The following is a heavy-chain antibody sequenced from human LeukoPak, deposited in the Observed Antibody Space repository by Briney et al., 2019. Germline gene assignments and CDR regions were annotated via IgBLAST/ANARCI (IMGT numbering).Heavy chain of an antibody. CDR3: AKDPARGYSYGYEDY. CDR2: IRYDGSNK. V-gene: IGHV3-30*02. Sequence: PGGSLRLSCAASGFTFSSYGMHWVRQAPGKGLEWVAFIRYDGSNKYYADSVKGRFTISRDNSKNTLYLQMNSPRAEDTAVYYCAKDPARGYSYGYEDYWGQGTLVTVSS. D-gene: IGHD5-18*01. J-gene: IGHJ4*02. CDR1: GFTFSSYG.